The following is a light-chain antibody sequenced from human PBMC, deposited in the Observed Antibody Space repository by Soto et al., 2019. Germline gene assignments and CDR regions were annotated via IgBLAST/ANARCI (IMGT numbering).Light chain of an antibody. J-gene: IGKJ4*01. Sequence: AIEMTQSPSSLSASVGDRVTITCRASQGIGSDLAWYQQRPGKAPKLLIYAVSSLHNGVPSRFSGSGSGTDFTLTISSLQPEDFATYYCLQDYNLLTFGGGTKVEIK. CDR3: LQDYNLLT. CDR2: AVS. V-gene: IGKV1-6*01. CDR1: QGIGSD.